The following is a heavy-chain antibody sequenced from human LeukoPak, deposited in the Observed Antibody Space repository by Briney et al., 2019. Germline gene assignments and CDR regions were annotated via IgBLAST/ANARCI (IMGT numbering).Heavy chain of an antibody. CDR1: GGSISSGGYY. CDR2: IYYSGST. J-gene: IGHJ4*02. D-gene: IGHD3-16*01. V-gene: IGHV4-31*03. Sequence: PSETLSLTCTVSGGSISSGGYYWSWIRQHPGKGLEWIGYIYYSGSTYYNPSLKSRVTISVDTSKNQFSLKLSSVTAADTAVYYCARDRAGGGGFDYWGQGTLVTVSS. CDR3: ARDRAGGGGFDY.